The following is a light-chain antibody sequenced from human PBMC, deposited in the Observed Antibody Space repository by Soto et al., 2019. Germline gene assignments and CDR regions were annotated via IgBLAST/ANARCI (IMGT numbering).Light chain of an antibody. CDR3: LQYHNLWA. Sequence: VTQSPATVSVSQGESAPLSCRASQNIYYNVAWYPQRPGQAPRLLIYRPSTRATLLPARFSGSGSGTEFTLTISSQQPEDFTVYCCLQYHNLWAFGQGTKVDI. V-gene: IGKV3-15*01. J-gene: IGKJ1*01. CDR2: RPS. CDR1: QNIYYN.